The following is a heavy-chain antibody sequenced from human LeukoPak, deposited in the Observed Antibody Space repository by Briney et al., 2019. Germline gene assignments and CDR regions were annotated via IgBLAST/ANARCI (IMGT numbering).Heavy chain of an antibody. D-gene: IGHD5-24*01. Sequence: PSETLSLTCAVYGGSFSGYYWSWIRQPPGKGLEWIGYIYYSGSTNYNPSLKSRVTISVDTSKNQFSLKLSSVTAADTAVYYCARERGRDGYNYQDYWGQGTLVTVSS. CDR3: ARERGRDGYNYQDY. CDR2: IYYSGST. CDR1: GGSFSGYY. J-gene: IGHJ4*02. V-gene: IGHV4-59*01.